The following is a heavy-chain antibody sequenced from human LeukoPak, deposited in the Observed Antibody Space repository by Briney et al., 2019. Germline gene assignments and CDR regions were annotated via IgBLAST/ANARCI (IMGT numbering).Heavy chain of an antibody. CDR2: ISWNSGSI. CDR1: GFTFDDYA. CDR3: AKTGMGSGHHMYYFDY. J-gene: IGHJ4*02. D-gene: IGHD6-19*01. V-gene: IGHV3-9*01. Sequence: PGRSLRLSCAASGFTFDDYAMHWVRQAPGKGLEWVSGISWNSGSIGYADSVKGRFTISRDNAKNSLYLQMNSLRAEDTALYYCAKTGMGSGHHMYYFDYWGQGTLVTVSP.